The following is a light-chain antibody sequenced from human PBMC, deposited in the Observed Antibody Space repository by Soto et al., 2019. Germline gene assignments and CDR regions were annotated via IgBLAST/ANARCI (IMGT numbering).Light chain of an antibody. CDR2: GNN. Sequence: QSVLTQPPSVSGAPGQRVTISCTGSGFNIGSNYDVHWYQQLPGTAPKLLIYGNNNRPSGVPDRFSASKSGFTASPAITGLQAEDEADYFCQSYDRGLTAVLFGTGTKVTVL. CDR1: GFNIGSNYD. J-gene: IGLJ1*01. V-gene: IGLV1-40*01. CDR3: QSYDRGLTAVL.